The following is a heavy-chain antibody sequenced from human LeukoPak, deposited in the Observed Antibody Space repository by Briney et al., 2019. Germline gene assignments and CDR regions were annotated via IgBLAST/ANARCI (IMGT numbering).Heavy chain of an antibody. D-gene: IGHD2-2*01. CDR3: ARDSHIVVVPAAIRFDP. J-gene: IGHJ5*02. Sequence: GGSLRLSCAASGFPFSSYGMHWVRQAPGKGLEWVAFIRYDGSNKYYADSVKGRFTISRDNAKNSLYLQMNSLRAEDTAVYYCARDSHIVVVPAAIRFDPWGQGTLVTVSS. CDR2: IRYDGSNK. V-gene: IGHV3-30*02. CDR1: GFPFSSYG.